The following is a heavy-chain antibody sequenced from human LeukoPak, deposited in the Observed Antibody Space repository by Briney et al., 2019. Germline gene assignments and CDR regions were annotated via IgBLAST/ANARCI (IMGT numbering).Heavy chain of an antibody. V-gene: IGHV3-7*03. Sequence: PGGSLRLSCAASGFTFSNYWMSWVRQAPGKGLEWVANITQDGSEKYYVDSVKGRFTISRDNAKNSLYLQMNSLRAEDTAVYYLAVLGITMIGGVWGKGTPGTISS. D-gene: IGHD3-10*02. CDR3: AVLGITMIGGV. CDR2: ITQDGSEK. CDR1: GFTFSNYW. J-gene: IGHJ6*01.